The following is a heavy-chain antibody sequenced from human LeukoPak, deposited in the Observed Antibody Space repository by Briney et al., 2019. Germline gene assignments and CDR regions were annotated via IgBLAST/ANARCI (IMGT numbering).Heavy chain of an antibody. D-gene: IGHD2-21*01. J-gene: IGHJ4*02. CDR2: IGYTDSPI. Sequence: GGSLRLSCAASGFTFSRYSMNWVRQAPGKGLEWVSHIGYTDSPIYYADSVKGRFTISRDNAKNSLYLQMNSLRDEDTAVYYCARDKGGGYCVDYWGQGTLVTVSS. CDR1: GFTFSRYS. V-gene: IGHV3-48*02. CDR3: ARDKGGGYCVDY.